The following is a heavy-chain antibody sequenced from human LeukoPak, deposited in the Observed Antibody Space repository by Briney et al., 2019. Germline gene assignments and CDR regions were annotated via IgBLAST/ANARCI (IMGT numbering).Heavy chain of an antibody. CDR2: VYSRGSP. CDR1: GGSIGTDY. CDR3: ARHVSWYSGGFEL. V-gene: IGHV4-4*09. J-gene: IGHJ3*01. D-gene: IGHD2-15*01. Sequence: SETLSLTCSVSGGSIGTDYWSWTRQPPGRRLEWIGFVYSRGSPTYNPSLQSRVAMSIDMSKNQFSLNLSSVTAADTAVYYCARHVSWYSGGFELWGQGTMVTVSS.